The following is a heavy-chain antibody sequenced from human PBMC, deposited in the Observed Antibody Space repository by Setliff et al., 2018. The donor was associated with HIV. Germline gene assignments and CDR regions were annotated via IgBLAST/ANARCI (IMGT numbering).Heavy chain of an antibody. CDR2: IYYSGST. D-gene: IGHD2-15*01. CDR1: GGSISSYY. V-gene: IGHV4-59*01. CDR3: ARGDVVHRFDP. J-gene: IGHJ5*02. Sequence: SETLSLTCAVSGGSISSYYWSWIRQPPGKGLEWIGYIYYSGSTNYNPSLKSRVTISVDTSKNQFSLKLSSVTAADTAVYYCARGDVVHRFDPWGQGTLVTVSS.